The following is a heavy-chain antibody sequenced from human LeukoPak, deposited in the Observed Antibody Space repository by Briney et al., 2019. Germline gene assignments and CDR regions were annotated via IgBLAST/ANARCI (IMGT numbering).Heavy chain of an antibody. J-gene: IGHJ4*02. CDR3: ARQTYYYDSSGYFEYYFDY. D-gene: IGHD3-22*01. CDR2: IYYSGST. Sequence: SETLSLTCTVSGGSIGSYYWSWIRQPPGKGLEWIGYIYYSGSTNYNPSLKSRVTISVDTSKNQFSLKLSSVTAADTAVYYCARQTYYYDSSGYFEYYFDYWGQGTLVTVSS. CDR1: GGSIGSYY. V-gene: IGHV4-59*01.